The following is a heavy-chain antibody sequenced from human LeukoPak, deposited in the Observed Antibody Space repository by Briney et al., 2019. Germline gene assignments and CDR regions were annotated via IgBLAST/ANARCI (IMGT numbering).Heavy chain of an antibody. CDR3: ARVEYCTKGVCINFDL. CDR1: GYTFASYG. V-gene: IGHV1-2*02. D-gene: IGHD2-8*01. Sequence: ASVKVSCKATGYTFASYGIIWVRQAPGQGLEWMGWINPNSGGTKYAQKFQGRVTVTRDTSTSTAYMELSGLRADDTAAYYCARVEYCTKGVCINFDLWGQGTLVTVSS. CDR2: INPNSGGT. J-gene: IGHJ4*02.